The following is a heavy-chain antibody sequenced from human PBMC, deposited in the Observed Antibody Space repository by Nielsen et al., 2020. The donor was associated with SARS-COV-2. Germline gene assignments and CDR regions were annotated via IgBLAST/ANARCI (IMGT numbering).Heavy chain of an antibody. CDR3: VRVRDDGHYYDTGPFDD. CDR1: GYTFSDYY. CDR2: INSDGSRS. V-gene: IGHV3-74*01. Sequence: GESLKISCEGSGYTFSDYYMNWVRQAPGKGLMWVARINSDGSRSAYADAVKGRFIMSRDNARDTLSLQMNSLSVEDTAAYYCVRVRDDGHYYDTGPFDDWGQGALVTVSS. D-gene: IGHD3-22*01. J-gene: IGHJ4*02.